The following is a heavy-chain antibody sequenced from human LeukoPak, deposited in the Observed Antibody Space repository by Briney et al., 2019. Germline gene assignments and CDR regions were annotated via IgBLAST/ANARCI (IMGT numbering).Heavy chain of an antibody. D-gene: IGHD4-23*01. V-gene: IGHV3-30*19. CDR2: ISNDGSKK. Sequence: GGSLRLSCAASGFTFSSYGMYWVRQAPGKGLEWVAVISNDGSKKDYADSVKGRFTISRDNSKNTLYLQMNSLRAEDTAVYYCARGARKGDDYGGFFDYWGQGTLVTVSS. CDR1: GFTFSSYG. CDR3: ARGARKGDDYGGFFDY. J-gene: IGHJ4*02.